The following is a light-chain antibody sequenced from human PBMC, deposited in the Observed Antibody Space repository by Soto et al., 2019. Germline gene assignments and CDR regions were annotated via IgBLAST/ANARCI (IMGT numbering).Light chain of an antibody. CDR3: SSYAGSNNLGV. J-gene: IGLJ2*01. CDR1: SSDVGGYNY. CDR2: EVS. V-gene: IGLV2-8*01. Sequence: QSALTQPPSASGSPGQSVTISCTGTSSDVGGYNYVSWYQQHPGKAPKLMIYEVSKRPSGVPDRFSGSKSGNTASLIVSGLQAEDEADYYCSSYAGSNNLGVFGGGTKLTVL.